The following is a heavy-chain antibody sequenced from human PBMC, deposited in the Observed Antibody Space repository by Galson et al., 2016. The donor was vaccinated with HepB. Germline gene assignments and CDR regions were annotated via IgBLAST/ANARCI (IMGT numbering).Heavy chain of an antibody. CDR3: AKDRRPWGNYGSGSYYHGPFDY. CDR2: ISYDGSNE. Sequence: SLRLSCAASGFTFSSYAMHWVRQAPGKGLQWVAVISYDGSNEFYADYVKGRFTISRDNSKNTLYLQMSSLRAEDTAVYYCAKDRRPWGNYGSGSYYHGPFDYWGQGTLVTVSS. J-gene: IGHJ4*02. V-gene: IGHV3-30*18. CDR1: GFTFSSYA. D-gene: IGHD3-10*01.